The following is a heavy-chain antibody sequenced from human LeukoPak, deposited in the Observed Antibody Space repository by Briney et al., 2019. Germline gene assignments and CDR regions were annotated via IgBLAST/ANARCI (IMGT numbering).Heavy chain of an antibody. CDR2: IYYSGST. D-gene: IGHD3-3*01. CDR1: GGSFSTYY. Sequence: PSETLSLTCAVYGGSFSTYYWGWIRQPPGKGLEWIGYIYYSGSTYYNPSLKSRVTMSVDTSKNQFSLKLTSVTAADTAVYYCARAQGITIFGVVTPGYFDYWGQGTLVTVSS. J-gene: IGHJ4*02. V-gene: IGHV4-59*04. CDR3: ARAQGITIFGVVTPGYFDY.